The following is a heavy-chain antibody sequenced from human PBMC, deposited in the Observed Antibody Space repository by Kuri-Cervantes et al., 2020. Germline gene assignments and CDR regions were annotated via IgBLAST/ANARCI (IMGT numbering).Heavy chain of an antibody. D-gene: IGHD6-19*01. CDR2: IYYSGST. V-gene: IGHV4-31*03. Sequence: LRLSCTVSGGSISSGGYYWSWICQHPGKGLEWIGYIYYSGSTYYNPSLKSRVTISVDKSKNQFSLKLSSVTAADTAVYYCARDGAGNYYYYYGMDVWGQGTTVTVSS. CDR3: ARDGAGNYYYYYGMDV. J-gene: IGHJ6*02. CDR1: GGSISSGGYY.